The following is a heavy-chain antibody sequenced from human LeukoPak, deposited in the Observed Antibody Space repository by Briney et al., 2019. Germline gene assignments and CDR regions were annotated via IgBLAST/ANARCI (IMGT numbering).Heavy chain of an antibody. Sequence: GGSLRLSCAASGFTFDDYAMHWVRQAPGKGLEWVSGISWNSGSIGYADSVKGRFTISRDNAKNSLYLQMNSLRAEDTALYYCAKDMSILGYCSSTSCLGSFDYWGQGTLVTVSS. D-gene: IGHD2-2*01. CDR1: GFTFDDYA. CDR3: AKDMSILGYCSSTSCLGSFDY. CDR2: ISWNSGSI. J-gene: IGHJ4*02. V-gene: IGHV3-9*01.